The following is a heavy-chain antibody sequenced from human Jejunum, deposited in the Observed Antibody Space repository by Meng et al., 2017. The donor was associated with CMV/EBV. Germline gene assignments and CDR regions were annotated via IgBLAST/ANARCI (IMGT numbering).Heavy chain of an antibody. Sequence: SGVTFSSYEFNWVRQAPGKGLEWLSHINPGGTTIYYADSVKGRFTISRDDAKSSLYLQMSSLRADDTAVYYCARELPASWEPFDYWGQGTLVTVSS. CDR3: ARELPASWEPFDY. CDR1: GVTFSSYE. CDR2: INPGGTTI. D-gene: IGHD1-26*01. J-gene: IGHJ4*02. V-gene: IGHV3-48*03.